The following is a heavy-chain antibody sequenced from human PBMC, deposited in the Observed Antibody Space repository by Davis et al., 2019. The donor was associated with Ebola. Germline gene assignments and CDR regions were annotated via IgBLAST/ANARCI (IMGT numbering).Heavy chain of an antibody. CDR2: ISAYNGNT. Sequence: ASVKVSCKASGYTFTSYGINWVRQAPGQGLEWMGWISAYNGNTNYAQNVQGRVTMTTDTSTSTAYMGLRSLRSDDTAVYYCARGDTAMVTGWFDPWGQGTLVTVSS. CDR3: ARGDTAMVTGWFDP. CDR1: GYTFTSYG. J-gene: IGHJ5*02. V-gene: IGHV1-18*01. D-gene: IGHD5-18*01.